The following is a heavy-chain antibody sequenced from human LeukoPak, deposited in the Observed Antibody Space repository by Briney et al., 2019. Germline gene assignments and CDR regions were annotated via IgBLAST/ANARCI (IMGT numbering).Heavy chain of an antibody. V-gene: IGHV3-7*01. CDR1: GLTFSGYW. J-gene: IGHJ6*03. Sequence: GGSLRLSCAASGLTFSGYWMSWVRQAPGKGLEWVANINEDGSEKYYVDSVKGRFTISRANAKNSLCLQVNSLRAADTAVYYCARALGYQLLPGYYYYMDVWGKGTTVTVSS. D-gene: IGHD2-2*01. CDR2: INEDGSEK. CDR3: ARALGYQLLPGYYYYMDV.